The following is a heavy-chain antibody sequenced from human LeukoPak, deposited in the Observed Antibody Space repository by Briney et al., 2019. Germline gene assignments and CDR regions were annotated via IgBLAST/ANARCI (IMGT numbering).Heavy chain of an antibody. Sequence: GGSLRLSCAASGFTFSSYGMHWVRQAPGKGLEWVAVISYDGSNKYYADSVKGRFTISRDNSKNTLYLQTNSLRAEDTAVYYCAASGSAPGGRFGAFDIWGQGTMVTVSS. CDR3: AASGSAPGGRFGAFDI. CDR1: GFTFSSYG. D-gene: IGHD1-26*01. CDR2: ISYDGSNK. J-gene: IGHJ3*02. V-gene: IGHV3-30*03.